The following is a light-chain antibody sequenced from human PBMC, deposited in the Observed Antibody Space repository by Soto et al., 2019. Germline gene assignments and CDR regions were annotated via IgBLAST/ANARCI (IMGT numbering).Light chain of an antibody. CDR2: QDS. CDR1: KLGHKY. CDR3: QAWDSSTVL. Sequence: SSELTQAPSVSVSPGQTASITCSGDKLGHKYACWYQQKPGQSPVLLIYQDSKRPSGIPERFSGSNAGNTATLTISGTQAMDEADYYCQAWDSSTVLFGGGTKLTVL. J-gene: IGLJ2*01. V-gene: IGLV3-1*01.